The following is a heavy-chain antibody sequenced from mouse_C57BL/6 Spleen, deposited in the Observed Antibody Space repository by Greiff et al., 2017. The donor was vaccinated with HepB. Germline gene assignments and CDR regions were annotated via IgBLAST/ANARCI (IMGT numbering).Heavy chain of an antibody. J-gene: IGHJ2*01. V-gene: IGHV1-82*01. Sequence: QVQLQQSGPELVKPGASVKISCKASGYAFSSSWMNWVKQRPGKGLEWIGRIYPGDGDTNYNGKFKGKATLTADKSSSTAYMQLSSLTSEDSAVYFCAPLLRGGYFDYWGQGTTLTVSS. CDR1: GYAFSSSW. CDR3: APLLRGGYFDY. D-gene: IGHD1-1*01. CDR2: IYPGDGDT.